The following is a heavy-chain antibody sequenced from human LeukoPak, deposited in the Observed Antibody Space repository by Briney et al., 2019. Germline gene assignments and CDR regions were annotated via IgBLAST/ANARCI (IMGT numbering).Heavy chain of an antibody. Sequence: PSETLSLTCAVYGGSFSGYYWSWIRQPPGKGLEWIGYIYYSGSTNYNPSLKSRVTISVDTSKNQFSLKLSSVTAADTAVYYCARDPIHDYGDGFDYWGQGTLVTVSS. CDR2: IYYSGST. J-gene: IGHJ4*02. CDR1: GGSFSGYY. CDR3: ARDPIHDYGDGFDY. V-gene: IGHV4-59*01. D-gene: IGHD4-17*01.